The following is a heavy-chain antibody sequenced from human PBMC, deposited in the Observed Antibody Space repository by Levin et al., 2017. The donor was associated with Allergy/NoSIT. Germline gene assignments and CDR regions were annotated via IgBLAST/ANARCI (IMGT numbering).Heavy chain of an antibody. CDR3: ARGSNMIVVIINLYYFDY. D-gene: IGHD3-22*01. V-gene: IGHV3-30-3*01. CDR2: ISYDGSNE. Sequence: GESLKISCAASGFTFSSYAMHWVRQAPGKGLEWVAVISYDGSNEYYEDSVKGRFTISRDNSKNTLYLQMNSLRAEDTAVYYCARGSNMIVVIINLYYFDYWGQGTLVTVSS. J-gene: IGHJ4*02. CDR1: GFTFSSYA.